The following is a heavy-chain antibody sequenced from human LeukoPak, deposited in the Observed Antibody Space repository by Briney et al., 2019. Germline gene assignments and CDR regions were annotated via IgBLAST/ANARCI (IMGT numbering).Heavy chain of an antibody. Sequence: ASVKVSCKTSGYTFTSFDITWVRQATGQGLEWMGWMHPNSGVPNYAQKFQGRVTMTRDTSISTAYMELSRLRSDDTAVYYCARDARFGELIYQTEDVFDYWGQGTLVTVSS. J-gene: IGHJ4*02. CDR3: ARDARFGELIYQTEDVFDY. CDR2: MHPNSGVP. V-gene: IGHV1-2*02. CDR1: GYTFTSFD. D-gene: IGHD3-10*01.